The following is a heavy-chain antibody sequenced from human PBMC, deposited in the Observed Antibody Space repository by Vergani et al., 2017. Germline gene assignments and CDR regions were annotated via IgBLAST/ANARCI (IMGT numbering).Heavy chain of an antibody. J-gene: IGHJ5*02. CDR3: ARDAFFGAATPDNWFDP. CDR2: IYTSGST. D-gene: IGHD2-15*01. CDR1: GGSISSYY. Sequence: QVQLQESGPGLVTPSETLSLTCTVSGGSISSYYWSWIRQPAGKGLEWIGRIYTSGSTNYNPSLKSRVTMSVDTSKNQFSLKLSSVTAADTAVYYCARDAFFGAATPDNWFDPWGQGTLVTVSS. V-gene: IGHV4-4*07.